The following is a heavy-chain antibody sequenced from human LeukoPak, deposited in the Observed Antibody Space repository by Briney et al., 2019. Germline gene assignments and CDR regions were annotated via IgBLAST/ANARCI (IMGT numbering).Heavy chain of an antibody. J-gene: IGHJ3*02. CDR1: GYSISSGYY. D-gene: IGHD1-14*01. CDR2: IYHSGST. CDR3: ARQPLRGSALDI. V-gene: IGHV4-38-2*01. Sequence: SETLSLTCAVSGYSISSGYYWGWIRQPPGKGLEWIGSIYHSGSTYYNPSLKSRVTISVDTSKNQFSLKLSSVTAPDTAVYYCARQPLRGSALDIWGQGTMVTVSS.